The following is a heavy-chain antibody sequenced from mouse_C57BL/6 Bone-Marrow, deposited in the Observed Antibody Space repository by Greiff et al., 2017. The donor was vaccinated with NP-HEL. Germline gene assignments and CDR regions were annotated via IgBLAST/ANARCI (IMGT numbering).Heavy chain of an antibody. CDR3: ARELGDDY. D-gene: IGHD4-1*01. V-gene: IGHV1-55*01. CDR2: IYPGSGST. CDR1: GYTFTSYW. J-gene: IGHJ2*01. Sequence: QVHVKQSGAELVKPGASVKMSCKASGYTFTSYWITWVKQRPGQGLEWIGDIYPGSGSTNYNEKFKSKATLTVDTSSSTAYMQLSSLTSEDSAVYYCARELGDDYWGQGTTLTVSS.